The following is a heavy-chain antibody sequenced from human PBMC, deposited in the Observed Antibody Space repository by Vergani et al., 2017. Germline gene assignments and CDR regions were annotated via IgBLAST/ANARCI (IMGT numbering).Heavy chain of an antibody. D-gene: IGHD3-10*01. CDR1: GFIVSSNY. CDR2: ISSSSSYI. CDR3: AKQYFVSGNYLFDY. Sequence: EVQLVESRGGLVQPGGSLRLSCATSGFIVSSNYMNWVRQAPGKGLEWVSSISSSSSYIYYADSVKGRFTISRDNAKNSLYLQMNSLRAEDTAVYYCAKQYFVSGNYLFDYWGQGTLVTVSS. J-gene: IGHJ4*02. V-gene: IGHV3-21*01.